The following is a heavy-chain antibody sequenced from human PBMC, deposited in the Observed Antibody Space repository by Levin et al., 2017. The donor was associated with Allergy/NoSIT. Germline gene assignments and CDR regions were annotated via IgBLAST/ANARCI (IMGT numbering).Heavy chain of an antibody. V-gene: IGHV3-23*01. J-gene: IGHJ1*01. D-gene: IGHD2-15*01. CDR1: GFTFSTYA. Sequence: GGSLRLSCAASGFTFSTYAMSWVRQAPGKGLEWVSTISASGATTYYADSVKGRLTISRDNSKNSLYLQMNSLRADDTAVYYCAKCGGNRCYSGYFQHWGQGTLVIVST. CDR3: AKCGGNRCYSGYFQH. CDR2: ISASGATT.